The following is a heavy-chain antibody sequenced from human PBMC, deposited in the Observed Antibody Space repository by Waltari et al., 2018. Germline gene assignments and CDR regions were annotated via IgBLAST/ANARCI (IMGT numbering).Heavy chain of an antibody. J-gene: IGHJ5*02. Sequence: QLQLQESGPGLVKPSETLSLTCTVSGGSISSSSYSWGWIRQPPGKGLEWIGSIYYSGSTYYNPSLKSRVTISVDTSKNQFSLKLSSVTAADTAVYYCARRGAIAAAGIVDWFDPWGQGTLVTVSS. D-gene: IGHD6-13*01. V-gene: IGHV4-39*07. CDR1: GGSISSSSYS. CDR3: ARRGAIAAAGIVDWFDP. CDR2: IYYSGST.